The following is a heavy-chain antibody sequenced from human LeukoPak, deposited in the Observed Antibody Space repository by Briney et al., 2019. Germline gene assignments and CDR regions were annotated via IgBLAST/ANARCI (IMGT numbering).Heavy chain of an antibody. V-gene: IGHV4-34*01. CDR2: INHSGST. CDR1: GGSFSGYY. CDR3: ARGDWHFDL. Sequence: SETLSLTCAVYGGSFSGYYWSWIRQPPGKGLEWIGEINHSGSTDYNPSLKSRVTMSVDTSKNQLSLRLSSVTAADTAVYYCARGDWHFDLWGRGTLVTVSS. J-gene: IGHJ2*01.